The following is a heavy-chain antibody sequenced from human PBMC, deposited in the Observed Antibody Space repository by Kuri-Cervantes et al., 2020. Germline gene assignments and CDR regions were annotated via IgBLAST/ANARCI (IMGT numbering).Heavy chain of an antibody. Sequence: SVKVSCKASGYTFTSYDINWVRQATGQGLEWMGGIIPIFGTANYAQKFQGRVTITADKSTSTAYMELSSLRSEDTAVYYCARGHLGNLYYYYGMDVWGQGTTVTVSS. CDR1: GYTFTSYD. CDR3: ARGHLGNLYYYYGMDV. J-gene: IGHJ6*02. CDR2: IIPIFGTA. V-gene: IGHV1-69*06. D-gene: IGHD3-16*01.